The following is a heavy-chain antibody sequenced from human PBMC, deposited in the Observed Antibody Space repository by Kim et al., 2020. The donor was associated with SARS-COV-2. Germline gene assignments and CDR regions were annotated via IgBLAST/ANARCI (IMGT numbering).Heavy chain of an antibody. Sequence: GGSLRLSCTASGFTFGDYAMSWFRQAPGKGLEWVGFIRSKAYGGTTEYAASVKGRFTISRDDSKSIAYLQMNSLKTEDTAVYYCTRFTDYDSSGYYYNYFDYWGQGTLVTVSS. CDR1: GFTFGDYA. V-gene: IGHV3-49*03. CDR3: TRFTDYDSSGYYYNYFDY. CDR2: IRSKAYGGTT. J-gene: IGHJ4*02. D-gene: IGHD3-22*01.